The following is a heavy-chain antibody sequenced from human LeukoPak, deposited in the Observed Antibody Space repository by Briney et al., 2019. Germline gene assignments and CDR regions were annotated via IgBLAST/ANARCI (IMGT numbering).Heavy chain of an antibody. CDR1: GCTFSSYG. CDR3: EKDRLSAAGANDY. V-gene: IGHV3-23*01. Sequence: PGGSLTLSCAVSGCTFSSYGLTWVRQPQAQGKELVSTSSGSDGSTYYADTATGRFTITRDNSKNTMYLQLNSLTADDTAIYDCEKDRLSAAGANDYWGQGTLVTVSS. D-gene: IGHD6-13*01. J-gene: IGHJ4*02. CDR2: SSGSDGST.